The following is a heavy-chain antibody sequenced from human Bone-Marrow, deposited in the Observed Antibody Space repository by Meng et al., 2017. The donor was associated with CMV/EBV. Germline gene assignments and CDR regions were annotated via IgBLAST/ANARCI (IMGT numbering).Heavy chain of an antibody. J-gene: IGHJ6*01. D-gene: IGHD4-11*01. CDR1: GFSFISYW. CDR3: ARHDSKHRYYGLDA. CDR2: IYVGDSDT. V-gene: IGHV5-51*01. Sequence: GGSLRLSCQGSGFSFISYWVAWVRQTPGKGLEWMGSIYVGDSDTKYSPPFEGQVIISVDKSITTAYLQWRSLKASDTAIYYCARHDSKHRYYGLDAWGQGTTVTGYS.